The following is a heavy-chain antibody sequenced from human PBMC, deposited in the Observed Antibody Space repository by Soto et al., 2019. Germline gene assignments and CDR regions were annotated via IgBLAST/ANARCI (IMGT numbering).Heavy chain of an antibody. CDR1: GYTFTSYY. CDR2: INPSGGST. J-gene: IGHJ6*02. CDR3: ARVVGVVTARFYYYGMDV. Sequence: GASVKVSCKASGYTFTSYYMHWVRQAPGQGLEWMGIINPSGGSTSYAQKFQGRVTMTRDTSTSTVYMELSSLRSEDTAVYYCARVVGVVTARFYYYGMDVWGQGTTVTVSS. D-gene: IGHD2-21*02. V-gene: IGHV1-46*01.